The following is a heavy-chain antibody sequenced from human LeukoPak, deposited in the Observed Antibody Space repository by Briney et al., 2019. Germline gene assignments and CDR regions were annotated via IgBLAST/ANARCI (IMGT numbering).Heavy chain of an antibody. CDR2: INAGNGNT. CDR3: ASEYYDSSGYSEEDYYYYGMDV. V-gene: IGHV1-3*01. Sequence: ASVKVSCKASGYTFTSYAMYWVRQAPGQRLEWMGWINAGNGNTKYSQKFQGRVTITRDTSASTAYMELSSLRSEDTAVYYCASEYYDSSGYSEEDYYYYGMDVWGQGTTVTVSS. J-gene: IGHJ6*02. CDR1: GYTFTSYA. D-gene: IGHD3-22*01.